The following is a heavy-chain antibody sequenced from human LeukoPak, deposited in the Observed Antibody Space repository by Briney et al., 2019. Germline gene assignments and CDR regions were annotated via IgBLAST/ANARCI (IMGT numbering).Heavy chain of an antibody. Sequence: PSETLSLTCTVSGGSISSYYWSWIRQPPGKGLEWIGYIYYSGSTNYNPSLKSRVTISVDTSKNQFSLKLSSVTAADTAVYYCARNGRGPVWGLQLSGAFDIWGQGTMVTVSS. CDR2: IYYSGST. J-gene: IGHJ3*02. CDR3: ARNGRGPVWGLQLSGAFDI. CDR1: GGSISSYY. D-gene: IGHD1-1*01. V-gene: IGHV4-59*08.